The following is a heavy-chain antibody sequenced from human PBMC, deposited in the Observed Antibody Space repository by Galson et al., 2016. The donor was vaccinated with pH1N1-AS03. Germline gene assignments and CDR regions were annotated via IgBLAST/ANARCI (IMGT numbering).Heavy chain of an antibody. J-gene: IGHJ4*02. V-gene: IGHV3-30*02. CDR3: ARHQGVAIAARLSGGLDY. D-gene: IGHD6-6*01. CDR1: GFDFSRSP. CDR2: IRDDGSDR. Sequence: SLRLSCATSGFDFSRSPMHWVRQAPGKGLEWVAFIRDDGSDRHYAKSVKGRFTISRDNSKGTVYLQMNSLRSEDTATYYCARHQGVAIAARLSGGLDYWGQGTLVTVSS.